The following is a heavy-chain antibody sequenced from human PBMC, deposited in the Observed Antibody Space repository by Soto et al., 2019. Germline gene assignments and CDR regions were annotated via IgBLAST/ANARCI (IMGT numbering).Heavy chain of an antibody. CDR2: ISAYNGNT. CDR1: GYSFTSYG. Sequence: ASVKVSCKASGYSFTSYGISWVRQAPGQGLEWMGWISAYNGNTNYAQKLQGRVTMTTDTSTSTAYMELRSLRSDDTAVSYCAREAPNYDILTGNDYWGQGTLVTVSS. CDR3: AREAPNYDILTGNDY. J-gene: IGHJ4*02. D-gene: IGHD3-9*01. V-gene: IGHV1-18*01.